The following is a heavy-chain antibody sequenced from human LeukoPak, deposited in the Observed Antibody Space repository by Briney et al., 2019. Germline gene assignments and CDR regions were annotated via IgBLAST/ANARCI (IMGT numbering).Heavy chain of an antibody. V-gene: IGHV4-34*01. Sequence: SETLSLTCAVYGGSFSGYYWSWIRQPPGKGLEWIGEINHSGSTNYNPSLKSRVTISVDTSKNQFSLKLSPVTAADTAVYYCARGGGLRLGELDYWGQGTLVTVSS. CDR2: INHSGST. CDR1: GGSFSGYY. CDR3: ARGGGLRLGELDY. D-gene: IGHD3-16*01. J-gene: IGHJ4*02.